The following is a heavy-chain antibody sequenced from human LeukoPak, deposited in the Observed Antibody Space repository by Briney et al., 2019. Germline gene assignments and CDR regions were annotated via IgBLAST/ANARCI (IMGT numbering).Heavy chain of an antibody. CDR1: GFTFSSYG. V-gene: IGHV3-33*06. J-gene: IGHJ3*02. D-gene: IGHD5-18*01. Sequence: PGRSLRLSCAASGFTFSSYGMHWVRQAPGKGLEWVAVIWYDGNNKYYADSVKGRFTISRDNSKNTLYLQMNSLRAEDTAVYYCVKDTVMGNDAFDIWGQGTMVTVSS. CDR2: IWYDGNNK. CDR3: VKDTVMGNDAFDI.